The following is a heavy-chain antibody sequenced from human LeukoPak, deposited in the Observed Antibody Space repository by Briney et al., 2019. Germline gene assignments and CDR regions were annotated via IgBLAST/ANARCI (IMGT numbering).Heavy chain of an antibody. CDR1: GYSISNGYY. CDR2: IHHSGTT. CDR3: ARSYYDTRGRFDP. V-gene: IGHV4-38-2*02. D-gene: IGHD3-22*01. Sequence: SETLSLTCTVSGYSISNGYYWGGVRQPPGKGLEWIGTIHHSGTTYYSPSLRSRVTTSVDTSKNQFSLSLSSVTAADTAVYYCARSYYDTRGRFDPWGQGTLVTVSS. J-gene: IGHJ5*02.